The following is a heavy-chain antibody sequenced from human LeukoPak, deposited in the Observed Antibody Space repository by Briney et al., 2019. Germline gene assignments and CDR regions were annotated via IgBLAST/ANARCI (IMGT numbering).Heavy chain of an antibody. CDR2: INPSDGSI. Sequence: ASVKVSCKASGYTFTSYYMHWVRQAPGQGLEWMGIINPSDGSIAYAHRFQGRVTMTRDTSTGIVYMDLSSLRSEDTAVYYCAKAPRNSSTMLDYWGQGTLLTVSS. J-gene: IGHJ4*02. CDR1: GYTFTSYY. D-gene: IGHD6-13*01. CDR3: AKAPRNSSTMLDY. V-gene: IGHV1-46*01.